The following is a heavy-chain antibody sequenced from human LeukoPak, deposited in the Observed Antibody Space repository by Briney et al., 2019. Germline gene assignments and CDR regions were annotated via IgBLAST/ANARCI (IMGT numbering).Heavy chain of an antibody. CDR1: GYTFTSYA. V-gene: IGHV1-3*01. CDR2: INAGNGNT. D-gene: IGHD3-3*02. CDR3: ARDGLGFLEWAFDY. Sequence: GASVKVSCKASGYTFTSYAMHWVRQAPGQRLEWMGWINAGNGNTKYSQKFQGRVTITRDTSASTAYMELSSLRSEDTAVYYCARDGLGFLEWAFDYWGQGTLVTVSS. J-gene: IGHJ4*02.